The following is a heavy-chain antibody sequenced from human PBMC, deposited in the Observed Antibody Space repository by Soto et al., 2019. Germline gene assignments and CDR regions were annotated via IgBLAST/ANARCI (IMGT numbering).Heavy chain of an antibody. CDR3: AHRLGGTSTPGGGVDI. Sequence: QITLKESGPSLVEPTQTLTLTCTFSGFSLTTGGAGVSWIRQPPGKALEWLALIYWNDVKHYIPSLKSRLTITKDTSKNQVVLTMTNIDPVDTAIYVCAHRLGGTSTPGGGVDIWGQGTMVIVSS. D-gene: IGHD2-2*01. CDR1: GFSLTTGGAG. J-gene: IGHJ3*02. V-gene: IGHV2-5*01. CDR2: IYWNDVK.